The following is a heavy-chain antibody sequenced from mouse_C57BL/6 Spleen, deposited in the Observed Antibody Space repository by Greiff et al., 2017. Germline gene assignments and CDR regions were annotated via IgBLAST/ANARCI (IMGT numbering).Heavy chain of an antibody. V-gene: IGHV5-17*01. D-gene: IGHD1-1*01. CDR1: GFTFSDYG. Sequence: EVKLMGSGGGLVKPGGSLKLSCAASGFTFSDYGMHWVRQAPEKGLEWVAYISSGSSTIYYADTVKGRFTISRDNAKNTLFLQMTSLRSEDTAMYYCARVTTVVEDYYAMDYWGQGTSVTVSS. J-gene: IGHJ4*01. CDR2: ISSGSSTI. CDR3: ARVTTVVEDYYAMDY.